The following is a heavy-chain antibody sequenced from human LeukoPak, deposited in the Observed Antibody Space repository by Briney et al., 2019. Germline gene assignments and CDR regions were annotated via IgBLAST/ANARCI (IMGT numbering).Heavy chain of an antibody. Sequence: SETLSLTCTVSGGSISSYYWSWIRQPPGKGLEWIGYIYYSGSTNYNPSLKSRVTISVDTSKNQFSLKLSSVTAADTAVYYCATLPNYDSSGYADYWGQGTLVTVSS. CDR2: IYYSGST. V-gene: IGHV4-59*01. D-gene: IGHD3-22*01. CDR3: ATLPNYDSSGYADY. CDR1: GGSISSYY. J-gene: IGHJ4*02.